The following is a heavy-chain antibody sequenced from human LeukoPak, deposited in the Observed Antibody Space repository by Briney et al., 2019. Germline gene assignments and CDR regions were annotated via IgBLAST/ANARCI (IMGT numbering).Heavy chain of an antibody. Sequence: AETLSLTCAVYGGSFSDYSWTWIRQAPGEGLGWIGEINHNGGTNHNPSLVSRVIMSVHTSKNQFSLKVSSATAADTAVYYCARVAYRYSLNDWSRTGLGAYATKYYYYMDVWGKGTTVTVSS. CDR2: INHNGGT. V-gene: IGHV4-34*01. J-gene: IGHJ6*03. D-gene: IGHD3-9*01. CDR1: GGSFSDYS. CDR3: ARVAYRYSLNDWSRTGLGAYATKYYYYMDV.